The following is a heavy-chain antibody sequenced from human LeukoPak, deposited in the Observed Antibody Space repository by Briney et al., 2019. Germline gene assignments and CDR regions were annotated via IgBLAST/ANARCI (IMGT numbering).Heavy chain of an antibody. CDR1: GFSLSTSGMC. Sequence: SGPTLVNPTQTLTLTCTFSGFSLSTSGMCVSWIRQPPGKALEWLARIDWDDDKYYSTSLKTRLTISKNTSKNQVVLTMTNMDPVDTATYYCARVEVRGVHSNLDYWGQGTLVTVSS. V-gene: IGHV2-70*11. D-gene: IGHD3-10*01. J-gene: IGHJ4*02. CDR3: ARVEVRGVHSNLDY. CDR2: IDWDDDK.